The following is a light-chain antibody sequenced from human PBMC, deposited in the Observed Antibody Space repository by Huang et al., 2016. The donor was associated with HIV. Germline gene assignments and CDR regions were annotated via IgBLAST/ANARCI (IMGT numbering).Light chain of an antibody. CDR1: QSVSSNY. CDR3: QQYGGSPPFT. Sequence: EIVLTQSPGTLSLSPGERATLSCRASQSVSSNYLAWFQQKRGQAPRILIYGAHNRATGIPDRFNGSWSGTDFTLTIDRLQSEDCAVYYCQQYGGSPPFTFGPGIKVDIK. J-gene: IGKJ3*01. V-gene: IGKV3-20*01. CDR2: GAH.